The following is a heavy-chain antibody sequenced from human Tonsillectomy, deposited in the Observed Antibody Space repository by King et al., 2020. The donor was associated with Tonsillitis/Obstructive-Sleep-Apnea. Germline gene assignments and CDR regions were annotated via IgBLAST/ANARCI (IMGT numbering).Heavy chain of an antibody. CDR1: GLTFSNAW. CDR3: TTALYCSSTSCYRVGNSYYYYYYMDV. V-gene: IGHV3-15*01. J-gene: IGHJ6*03. Sequence: VQLVESGGGLVKPGGSLRLSCAASGLTFSNAWMSWVRQAPGRGLEWGGRIKSKTDGGTTDYAAPVKGRFTISRDDSKNTLYLQMNSLKTEDTAVYYCTTALYCSSTSCYRVGNSYYYYYYMDVWGKGTTVTVSS. CDR2: IKSKTDGGTT. D-gene: IGHD2-2*01.